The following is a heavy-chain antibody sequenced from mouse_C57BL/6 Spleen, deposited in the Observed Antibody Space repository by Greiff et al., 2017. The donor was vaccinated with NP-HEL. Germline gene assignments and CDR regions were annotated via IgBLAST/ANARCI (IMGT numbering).Heavy chain of an antibody. J-gene: IGHJ1*03. Sequence: VQLQQPGAELVKPGASVKVSCKASGYTFTSYWMHWVKQRPGQGLEWIGRIHPSDSDTNYNQKFKGKATLTVDKSSSTAYMQLSSLTSEDSAVYYCAIYYGSSLGYWYFDVWGTGTTVTVSS. CDR3: AIYYGSSLGYWYFDV. V-gene: IGHV1-74*01. CDR1: GYTFTSYW. D-gene: IGHD1-1*01. CDR2: IHPSDSDT.